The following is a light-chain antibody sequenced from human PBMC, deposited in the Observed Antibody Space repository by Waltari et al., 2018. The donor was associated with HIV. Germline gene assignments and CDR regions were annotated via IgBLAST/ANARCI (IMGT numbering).Light chain of an antibody. V-gene: IGLV2-8*01. CDR3: SSYAGNNNYV. Sequence: QPALTQPPSASGSPGQSVTISCTGTSRDIGTYTYVSWYQQHPGRAPNLLIYEVNKGPAGGPDLFSGSKSANTASLTVSGLQVADEADYYCSSYAGNNNYVFGTGTRVTVL. CDR1: SRDIGTYTY. CDR2: EVN. J-gene: IGLJ1*01.